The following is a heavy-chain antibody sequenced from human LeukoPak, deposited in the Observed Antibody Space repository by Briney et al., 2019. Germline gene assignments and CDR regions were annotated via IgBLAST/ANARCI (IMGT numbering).Heavy chain of an antibody. V-gene: IGHV4-38-2*01. CDR1: GDSITSDHY. J-gene: IGHJ3*02. CDR3: ASQLARGSFDI. Sequence: SETLSLTCPVSGDSITSDHYWTWIRQPPGKGLEWIAYIYHSGNTYYNPSLRSRVTMSVATSKNQFSLKLSSVTAADTALYYCASQLARGSFDIWGQGTMVTVSS. D-gene: IGHD6-13*01. CDR2: IYHSGNT.